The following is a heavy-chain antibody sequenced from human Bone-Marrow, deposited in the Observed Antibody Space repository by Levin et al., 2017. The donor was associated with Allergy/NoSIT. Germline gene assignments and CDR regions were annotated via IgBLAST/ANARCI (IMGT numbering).Heavy chain of an antibody. CDR2: VYDNGDS. J-gene: IGHJ6*03. Sequence: KPSETLSLICTVSGGPINSYYWSWIRQSPEKGLEWIGFVYDNGDSDYNPSLKSRVTIAVDTSKNQFSLKVTSVTAADTAVYYCARGAYDFWGYYYYYHLDVWGKGTTVTVSS. V-gene: IGHV4-59*01. D-gene: IGHD3-3*01. CDR3: ARGAYDFWGYYYYYHLDV. CDR1: GGPINSYY.